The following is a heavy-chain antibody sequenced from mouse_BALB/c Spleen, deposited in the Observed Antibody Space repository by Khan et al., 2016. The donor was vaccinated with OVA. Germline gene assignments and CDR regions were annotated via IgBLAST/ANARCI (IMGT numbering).Heavy chain of an antibody. Sequence: VELVESGPGLVAPSQSLSITCTVSGFSLTSHGVHWVRQPPGKGLEWLGVIWAGGNTNYNSALMSRLSISKDSSKSQVFLKMNSLQTDDTAMYYCARNREPDYFDYGGQGTTLTVSS. CDR2: IWAGGNT. CDR3: ARNREPDYFDY. J-gene: IGHJ2*01. CDR1: GFSLTSHG. V-gene: IGHV2-9*02.